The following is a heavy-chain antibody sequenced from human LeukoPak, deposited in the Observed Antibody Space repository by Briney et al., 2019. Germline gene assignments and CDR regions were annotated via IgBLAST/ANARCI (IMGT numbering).Heavy chain of an antibody. V-gene: IGHV4-34*01. CDR2: INHSGST. CDR3: ARGSRRYGMDV. CDR1: GGSFSGYY. D-gene: IGHD2-2*01. J-gene: IGHJ6*02. Sequence: SETLSLTCAVYGGSFSGYYWSWIRQPPGKGLEWIGEINHSGSTNYNPSLKSRVTISVDTSKNQFPLKLSSVTAADTAVYYCARGSRRYGMDVWGQGTTVTVSS.